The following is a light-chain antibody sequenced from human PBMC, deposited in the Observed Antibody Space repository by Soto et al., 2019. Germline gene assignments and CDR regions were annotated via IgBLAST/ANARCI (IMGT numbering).Light chain of an antibody. J-gene: IGKJ1*01. CDR3: LQYHNSRT. CDR1: QSVSSSC. CDR2: GAS. V-gene: IGKV3-20*01. Sequence: EIVLTQSPGTLSLSPGERATLSCRASQSVSSSCLAWYQQKPGQAPRLLIYGASSRATGIPDRFSGSGSGTDFTLSISRLEPEDFAMYYCLQYHNSRTFGQGTKVEIK.